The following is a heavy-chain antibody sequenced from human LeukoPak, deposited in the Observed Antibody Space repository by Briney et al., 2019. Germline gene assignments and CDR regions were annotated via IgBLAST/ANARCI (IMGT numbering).Heavy chain of an antibody. CDR2: ISGGGLRT. CDR3: AKDRVTMIVVVAFDI. Sequence: GGSLRLSCAASGFTFSNYAMSWVRQAPGKGLEWVSAISGGGLRTYYADSVKGRFTISRDISKNTLYLQMDSLRAEDTAVYYCAKDRVTMIVVVAFDIWGQGTMVTVSS. CDR1: GFTFSNYA. J-gene: IGHJ3*02. V-gene: IGHV3-23*01. D-gene: IGHD3-22*01.